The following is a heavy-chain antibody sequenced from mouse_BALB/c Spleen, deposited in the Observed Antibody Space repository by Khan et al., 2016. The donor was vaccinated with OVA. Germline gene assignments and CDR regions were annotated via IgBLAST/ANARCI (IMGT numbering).Heavy chain of an antibody. CDR2: INYSGTS. D-gene: IGHD2-4*01. CDR3: ARKDYYDYDPFPY. V-gene: IGHV3-2*02. Sequence: VQLKESGPGLVKPSQSLSLTCTVTGYSITSEYAWNWIRQFPGNKLEWMGYINYSGTSRFNPSLKSITSITLATSKNQFFLQLNSVTTEDTATYYGARKDYYDYDPFPYWGQGTLVTVSA. CDR1: GYSITSEYA. J-gene: IGHJ3*01.